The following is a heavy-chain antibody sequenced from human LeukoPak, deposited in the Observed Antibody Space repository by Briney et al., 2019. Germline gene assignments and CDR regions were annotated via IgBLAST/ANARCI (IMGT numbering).Heavy chain of an antibody. CDR3: AREVAGTEAFDI. D-gene: IGHD6-19*01. CDR1: GFTFSSYS. CDR2: ISSSSSYI. Sequence: AGGSLRLSCAASGFTFSSYSMNWVRQAPGKGLEWVSSISSSSSYIYYADSVKGRFTISRDNAKNSLYLQMNSLRAEDTAVYYCAREVAGTEAFDIWGQGTMVTVSS. J-gene: IGHJ3*02. V-gene: IGHV3-21*01.